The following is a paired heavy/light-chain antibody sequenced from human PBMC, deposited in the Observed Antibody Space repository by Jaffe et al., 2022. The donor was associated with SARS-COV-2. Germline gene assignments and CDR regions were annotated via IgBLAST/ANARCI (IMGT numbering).Heavy chain of an antibody. Sequence: QVQLQESGPGLVKPSQTLSLSCTVSGASLSGGTYYWNWIRQPAGEGLEWIGRIYASGTTDYNPSLRSRVTISIDRPKNQFSLKFNSVTAADTAVYYCARGGYIPDYSYYYGMDVWGQGTTVTVSS. CDR3: ARGGYIPDYSYYYGMDV. D-gene: IGHD1-1*01. CDR2: IYASGTT. J-gene: IGHJ6*02. CDR1: GASLSGGTYY. V-gene: IGHV4-61*02.
Light chain of an antibody. J-gene: IGKJ1*01. V-gene: IGKV1-12*02. CDR3: QQANSFPWT. Sequence: IQMTQSPSSMSASVGDRVTITCRASQGISKLLAWYQQKPGKAPKLLIYAASSLQSGVPSRFSGSGSGTDFILTISSLQPEDFATYYCQQANSFPWTFGQGTKVEIK. CDR1: QGISKL. CDR2: AAS.